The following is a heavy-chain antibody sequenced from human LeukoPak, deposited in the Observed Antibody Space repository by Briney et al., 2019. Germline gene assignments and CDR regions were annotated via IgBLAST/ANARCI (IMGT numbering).Heavy chain of an antibody. J-gene: IGHJ3*02. CDR1: GDSISNYY. CDR3: AREGDVFDI. V-gene: IGHV4-4*07. Sequence: SETLSLTCTVSGDSISNYYWSWIRQPAGKGLEWIGRIYTSGSTNYNPSLKSRVAMSVDTSKSQFSLKLGSVTAADTAVYFCAREGDVFDIWGQGTMVTVSS. CDR2: IYTSGST.